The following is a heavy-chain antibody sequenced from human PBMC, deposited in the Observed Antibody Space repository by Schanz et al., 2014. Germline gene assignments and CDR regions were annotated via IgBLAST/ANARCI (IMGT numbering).Heavy chain of an antibody. CDR1: GYTFNNHG. V-gene: IGHV1-8*02. CDR3: TKGRTFGR. J-gene: IGHJ4*02. D-gene: IGHD3-16*01. CDR2: MNSKTGNT. Sequence: QLMQSGSEVRKPGASVKVSCKASGYTFNNHGISWVRQATGQGLEWMGWMNSKTGNTGYAQRFQGRVTMTRNTSITTAYLELSSLRSGDTAVYYCTKGRTFGRWGQGTLVTVSS.